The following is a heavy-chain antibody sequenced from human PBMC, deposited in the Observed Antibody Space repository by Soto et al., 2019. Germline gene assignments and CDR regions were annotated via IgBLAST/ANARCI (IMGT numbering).Heavy chain of an antibody. V-gene: IGHV3-23*01. J-gene: IGHJ3*02. CDR1: VFTCSTYA. D-gene: IGHD3-10*01. Sequence: GPLRLSCAASVFTCSTYAMSWVRQGPGKGLEWVSGIGGGETDTHYAESVKGRFTISRDNSKSTLFLQMSSLGAEDTAVYYCAKDRMSYNSVWDPFDIWGQGTMVTVSS. CDR2: IGGGETDT. CDR3: AKDRMSYNSVWDPFDI.